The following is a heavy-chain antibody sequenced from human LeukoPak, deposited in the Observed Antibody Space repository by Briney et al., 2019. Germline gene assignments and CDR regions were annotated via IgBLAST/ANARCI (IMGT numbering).Heavy chain of an antibody. J-gene: IGHJ4*02. CDR1: EFTFRIFD. D-gene: IGHD6-13*01. CDR2: ISSSGSTI. V-gene: IGHV3-48*03. CDR3: ATTIAATGHFFHY. Sequence: PGGSLRLSCAASEFTFRIFDMNWVRQALGKGLEWVSYISSSGSTIYYADSVRGRFTISRDNAKNSLYLQMDSLRAEDTAVYYCATTIAATGHFFHYWGQGTLVTVSS.